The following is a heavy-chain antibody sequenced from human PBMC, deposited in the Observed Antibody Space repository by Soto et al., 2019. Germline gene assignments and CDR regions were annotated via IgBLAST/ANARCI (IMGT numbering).Heavy chain of an antibody. V-gene: IGHV3-48*01. J-gene: IGHJ4*02. CDR3: ARARRELLQLWSRPKSFGLDY. Sequence: PGGSLRLSCAASGFTFSSYSMNWVRQAPGKGLEWVSYISSSSSTIYYADSVKGRSTISRDNAKNSLYLQMNSLRAEDTAVYYCARARRELLQLWSRPKSFGLDYWGQGTLVTVSS. CDR1: GFTFSSYS. D-gene: IGHD5-18*01. CDR2: ISSSSSTI.